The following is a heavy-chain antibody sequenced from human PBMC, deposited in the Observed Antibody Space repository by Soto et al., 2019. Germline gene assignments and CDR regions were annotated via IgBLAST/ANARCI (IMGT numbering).Heavy chain of an antibody. CDR3: AKDLGDFWSGYYPFYYGMDV. Sequence: VGSLLRSWPSAGLPFRGCAMSCVSQPPRKGLEWVSAISGSGGSTYYADSVKGRFTISRDNSKNTLYLQMNSLRAEDTAVYYCAKDLGDFWSGYYPFYYGMDVWGQGTTV. CDR2: ISGSGGST. V-gene: IGHV3-23*01. CDR1: GLPFRGCA. J-gene: IGHJ6*02. D-gene: IGHD3-3*01.